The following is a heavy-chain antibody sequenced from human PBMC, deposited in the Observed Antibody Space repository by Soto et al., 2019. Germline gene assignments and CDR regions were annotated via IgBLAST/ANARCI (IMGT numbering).Heavy chain of an antibody. CDR3: ARSPTFGGFDI. CDR2: IIPILGIA. CDR1: GGTFSSYT. Sequence: GASVKVSCKASGGTFSSYTISWVRQAPGQGLEWMGRIIPILGIANYAQKFQGRVTITADKSTSTAYMELSSLRSEDTAVYYCARSPTFGGFDIWGQGTMVTVSS. J-gene: IGHJ3*02. V-gene: IGHV1-69*02. D-gene: IGHD3-16*01.